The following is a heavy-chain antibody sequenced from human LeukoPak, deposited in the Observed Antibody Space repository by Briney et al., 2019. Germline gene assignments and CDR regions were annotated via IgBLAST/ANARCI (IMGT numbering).Heavy chain of an antibody. CDR3: ARGGSYLSAFDI. D-gene: IGHD1-26*01. CDR1: GFTLSSNW. Sequence: GGSLRLSCAGSGFTLSSNWMHWVRQAPGKGLEWVSIIYSGGSTFYADSVKGRFTISRDNSKNTLYLQMNSLRAEDTAVYYCARGGSYLSAFDIWGQGTMVTVSS. J-gene: IGHJ3*02. CDR2: IYSGGST. V-gene: IGHV3-53*01.